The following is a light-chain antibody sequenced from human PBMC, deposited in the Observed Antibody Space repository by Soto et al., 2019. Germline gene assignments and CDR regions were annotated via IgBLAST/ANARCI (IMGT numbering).Light chain of an antibody. CDR3: AAWDDSLNAGV. Sequence: QSVLTQAPSASGTPGQTVTISCSGSSSNIGSNTVNWYQQLPGTAPKLLVYDYNQRPSGVPDRFSGSKSGTSASLAISGLQSEDEADYHCAAWDDSLNAGVFGGGTKLTVL. J-gene: IGLJ3*02. CDR2: DYN. CDR1: SSNIGSNT. V-gene: IGLV1-44*01.